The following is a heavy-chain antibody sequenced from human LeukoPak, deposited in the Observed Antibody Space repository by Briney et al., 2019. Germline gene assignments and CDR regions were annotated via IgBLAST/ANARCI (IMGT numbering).Heavy chain of an antibody. CDR1: GFTFSSYG. CDR2: ISYDGSNK. Sequence: GRSLRLSCAASGFTFSSYGMHWVRQAPGKGLEWVAVISYDGSNKYYADSVKGRFTISRDNSKNTLYLQMNSLRPEDTAVYYCAKVLNYGDYVLGYYYGMDVWGQGTTVTVSS. V-gene: IGHV3-30*18. CDR3: AKVLNYGDYVLGYYYGMDV. D-gene: IGHD4-17*01. J-gene: IGHJ6*02.